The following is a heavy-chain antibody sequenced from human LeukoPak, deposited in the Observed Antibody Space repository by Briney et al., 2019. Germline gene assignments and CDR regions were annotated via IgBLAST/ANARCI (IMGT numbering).Heavy chain of an antibody. V-gene: IGHV4-61*02. CDR3: ARATYYYDSSGRTDAFDI. CDR1: GGSISSGSYY. D-gene: IGHD3-22*01. Sequence: PSETLSLTCTVSGGSISSGSYYWSWIRQPAGKGLEWIGRIYTSGSTNYNPSLKSRVTISVDTSKNQFSLKLSSVTAADTVVYYCARATYYYDSSGRTDAFDIWGQGTMVTVSS. J-gene: IGHJ3*02. CDR2: IYTSGST.